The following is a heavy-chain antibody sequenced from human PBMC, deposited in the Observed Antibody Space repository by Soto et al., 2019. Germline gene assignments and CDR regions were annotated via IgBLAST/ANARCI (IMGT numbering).Heavy chain of an antibody. CDR1: GGSISSGGYY. CDR3: ARSRKGASMTTETFDP. D-gene: IGHD4-4*01. V-gene: IGHV4-31*03. CDR2: IYYSGST. Sequence: SETLSLTCTVSGGSISSGGYYWSWIRQHPGKGLEWIGYIYYSGSTYYNPSLKSRVTISVDTSKNQFSLELSSVTAADTAVYYCARSRKGASMTTETFDPWGQGTLVTVSS. J-gene: IGHJ5*02.